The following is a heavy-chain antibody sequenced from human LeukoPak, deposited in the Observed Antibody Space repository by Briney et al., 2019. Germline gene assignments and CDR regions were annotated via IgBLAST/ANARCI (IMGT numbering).Heavy chain of an antibody. V-gene: IGHV1-18*01. Sequence: ASVKVSCKASGYTFTSYGISWVRQAPGQGLEWMGWISAYNGNTNYAQKLQGRVTMTTDTSTSTAYMELRSLRSDDTAVYYCASAGIDRWVLLTHAFDIWGQGTMVTVSS. J-gene: IGHJ3*02. D-gene: IGHD1-26*01. CDR2: ISAYNGNT. CDR3: ASAGIDRWVLLTHAFDI. CDR1: GYTFTSYG.